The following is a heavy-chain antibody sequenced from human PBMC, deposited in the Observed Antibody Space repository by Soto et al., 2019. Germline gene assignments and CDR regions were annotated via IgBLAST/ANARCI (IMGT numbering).Heavy chain of an antibody. CDR1: GFKFNNYG. CDR3: ARRQISPPTRGAASARGGMDV. D-gene: IGHD6-13*01. CDR2: IWNDGNGY. V-gene: IGHV3-33*01. J-gene: IGHJ6*02. Sequence: QVQLVESGGGVVQPGRSLRLSCAASGFKFNNYGMHWVRQAPGKGLEWVAVIWNDGNGYYYANSVKGRFTISRDNSKNTLYLQMSRLRAEDTAVYYWARRQISPPTRGAASARGGMDVWGQGTTVTVSS.